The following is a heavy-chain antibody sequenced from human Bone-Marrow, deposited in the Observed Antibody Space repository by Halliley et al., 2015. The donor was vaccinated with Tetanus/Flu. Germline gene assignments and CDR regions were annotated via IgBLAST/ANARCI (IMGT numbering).Heavy chain of an antibody. D-gene: IGHD6-19*01. V-gene: IGHV3-21*01. CDR3: ARDRIAVGHDY. CDR1: GFTFSSYS. CDR2: IRSSSSNI. Sequence: AASGFTFSSYSMNWVRQAPGKGLEWVSSIRSSSSNIYYADSVKGRFTISRDNAKNSLYLQMNSLRAEDTAVYYCARDRIAVGHDYWGQGTRVTVAS. J-gene: IGHJ4*02.